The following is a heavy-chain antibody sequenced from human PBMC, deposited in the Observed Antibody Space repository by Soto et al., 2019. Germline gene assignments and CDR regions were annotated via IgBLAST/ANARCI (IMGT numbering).Heavy chain of an antibody. D-gene: IGHD6-6*01. J-gene: IGHJ6*02. Sequence: SVKVSCKASGGTFSSYAISWVRQAPGQGLEWMGGIIPIFGTANYAQKFQGRVTITADESTSTAYMELSSLRSEDTAVYYCASRYSSSSGYYYGMDVWGQGTTVTVSS. CDR1: GGTFSSYA. CDR2: IIPIFGTA. V-gene: IGHV1-69*13. CDR3: ASRYSSSSGYYYGMDV.